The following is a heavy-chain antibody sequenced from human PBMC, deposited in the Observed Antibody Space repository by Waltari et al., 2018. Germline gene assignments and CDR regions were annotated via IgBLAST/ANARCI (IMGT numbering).Heavy chain of an antibody. Sequence: QMQLGESGGGVVQSGGSLRLSCVASGFSFRTYGMHWVRQPPGKGLEWVAFIRNDGNTKYYVDSVRGRFTISRVNSKNTLFLQMDNLSADDSAVYFCAKDTYDNGGDYMDVWGKGTTVTVSS. CDR1: GFSFRTYG. D-gene: IGHD2-21*01. CDR3: AKDTYDNGGDYMDV. J-gene: IGHJ6*03. CDR2: IRNDGNTK. V-gene: IGHV3-30*02.